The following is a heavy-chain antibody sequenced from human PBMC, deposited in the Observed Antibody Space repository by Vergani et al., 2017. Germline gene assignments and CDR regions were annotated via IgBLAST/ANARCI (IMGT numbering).Heavy chain of an antibody. CDR3: ARHTTYTDS. V-gene: IGHV5-51*01. J-gene: IGHJ4*02. D-gene: IGHD1-1*01. Sequence: EVELVQSGPEMRKPGESLKISCKSSEYSFGNYWIGWVRQMPGKGLEWMGIIYPTDSDTRYSTSFQGQVTISADKSISTAFLQWDSLKASDTALYYCARHTTYTDSWGQGTLVTVSS. CDR2: IYPTDSDT. CDR1: EYSFGNYW.